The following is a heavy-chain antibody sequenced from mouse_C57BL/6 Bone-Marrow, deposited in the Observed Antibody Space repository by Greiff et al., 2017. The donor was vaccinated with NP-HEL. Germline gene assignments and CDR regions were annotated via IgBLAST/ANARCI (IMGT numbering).Heavy chain of an antibody. Sequence: DVKLVESGGDLVKPGGSLKLSCAASGFTFSSYGMSWVRQTPDKRLEWVATISSGGSYTYYPDSVKGRFTISRDNAKNTLYLQMSSLKSEDTAMYYCARRGVWEPFAYWGQGTLVTVSA. V-gene: IGHV5-6*02. J-gene: IGHJ3*01. CDR2: ISSGGSYT. D-gene: IGHD2-10*02. CDR1: GFTFSSYG. CDR3: ARRGVWEPFAY.